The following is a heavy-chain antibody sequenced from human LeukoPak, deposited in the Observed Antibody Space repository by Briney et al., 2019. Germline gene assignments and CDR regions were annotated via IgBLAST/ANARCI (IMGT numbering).Heavy chain of an antibody. D-gene: IGHD3-16*02. Sequence: ASVKVSCKASGYTFIDNYIHWVRQAPGQGLEWLGWMSPNSGATNYGHKFQGRVTMTSDTSINTAYLELSSLSSGDTAVYYCARATGDYVWGSFRSHYASWGQGSLVTVSS. CDR3: ARATGDYVWGSFRSHYAS. CDR2: MSPNSGAT. V-gene: IGHV1-2*07. J-gene: IGHJ4*02. CDR1: GYTFIDNY.